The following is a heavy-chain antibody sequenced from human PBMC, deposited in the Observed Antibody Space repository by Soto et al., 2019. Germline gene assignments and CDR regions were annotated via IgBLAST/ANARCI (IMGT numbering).Heavy chain of an antibody. Sequence: SETLSLTCTVSGGSISSYYWSWIRQPPGKGLEWIGSISYSGYTYYNPSLKSRVSISVDTSKNQFSLKLSSVTAADTAVYYCARTIAYSSSWYPNWFDPWGQGTLVTVSS. D-gene: IGHD6-13*01. CDR2: ISYSGYT. CDR1: GGSISSYY. CDR3: ARTIAYSSSWYPNWFDP. J-gene: IGHJ5*02. V-gene: IGHV4-59*05.